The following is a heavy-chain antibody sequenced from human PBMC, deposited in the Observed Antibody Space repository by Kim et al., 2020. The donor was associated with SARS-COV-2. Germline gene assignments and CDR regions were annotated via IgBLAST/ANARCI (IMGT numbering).Heavy chain of an antibody. J-gene: IGHJ6*02. Sequence: GGSLRLSCAASGFTFSSYGMHWVRQAPGKGLEWVAVISYDGSNKYYADSVKGRFTISRDNSKNTLYLQMNSLRAEDTAVYYCAKDMGPYCTNGVCRSNPSKRTGDYYGMDVWGQGTTVTVSS. CDR3: AKDMGPYCTNGVCRSNPSKRTGDYYGMDV. CDR1: GFTFSSYG. D-gene: IGHD2-8*01. CDR2: ISYDGSNK. V-gene: IGHV3-30*18.